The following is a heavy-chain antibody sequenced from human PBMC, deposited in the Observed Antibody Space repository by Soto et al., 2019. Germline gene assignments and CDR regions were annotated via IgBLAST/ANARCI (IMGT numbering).Heavy chain of an antibody. V-gene: IGHV1-69*13. CDR1: GGTFSSYA. D-gene: IGHD6-13*01. CDR2: IIPIFGTA. CDR3: AREGSRDSSSWYTF. Sequence: SVKVSCKASGGTFSSYAISWVRQAPGQGLEWMGGIIPIFGTANYAQKFQGRVTITADESTSTAYMELSRLRSEDTAVYYCAREGSRDSSSWYTFWGQGTLVTVPQ. J-gene: IGHJ4*02.